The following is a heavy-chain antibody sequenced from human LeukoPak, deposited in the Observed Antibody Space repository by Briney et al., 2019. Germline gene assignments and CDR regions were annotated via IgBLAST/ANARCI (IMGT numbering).Heavy chain of an antibody. CDR2: ISSSSSTI. Sequence: GGSLRLSCAASGFTFSSYSMNWVRPAPGKGLEWVSCISSSSSTIYYADSVKGRFTISRDNAKNSLYLQMNSLRAEDTAVYYCARLIVVVPAATFDYWGQGTLVTVSS. V-gene: IGHV3-48*01. D-gene: IGHD2-2*01. CDR1: GFTFSSYS. CDR3: ARLIVVVPAATFDY. J-gene: IGHJ4*02.